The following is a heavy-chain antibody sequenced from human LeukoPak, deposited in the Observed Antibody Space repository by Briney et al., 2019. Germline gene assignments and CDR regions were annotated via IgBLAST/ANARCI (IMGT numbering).Heavy chain of an antibody. V-gene: IGHV3-30*02. Sequence: GGSLRLSCAASRFSFSSYGMHWVRQAPGKGLEWVAYLQYDRTNVQYADSVRGRFTISRDNSKNILYLQMNSLRADDTAVYYCARVWRHIVVVTATLYYSYYMDVWGKGTTVTVSS. D-gene: IGHD2-21*02. J-gene: IGHJ6*03. CDR2: LQYDRTNV. CDR3: ARVWRHIVVVTATLYYSYYMDV. CDR1: RFSFSSYG.